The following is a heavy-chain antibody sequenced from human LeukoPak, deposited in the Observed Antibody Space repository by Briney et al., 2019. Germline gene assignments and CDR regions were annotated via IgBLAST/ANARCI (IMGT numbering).Heavy chain of an antibody. D-gene: IGHD6-13*01. Sequence: PGGSLRLSCAASEFTFSGSAMHWVRQASGKGLEWVGRIRSKANSYATAYAASVKGRFTISRDDSKNTAYLQMNSLKTEDTAVYYCTRTPGYSSSWYDYWGQGTLVTVSS. J-gene: IGHJ4*02. CDR1: EFTFSGSA. CDR2: IRSKANSYAT. V-gene: IGHV3-73*01. CDR3: TRTPGYSSSWYDY.